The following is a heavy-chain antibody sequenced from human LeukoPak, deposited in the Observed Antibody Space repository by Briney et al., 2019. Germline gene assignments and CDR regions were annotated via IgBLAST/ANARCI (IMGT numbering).Heavy chain of an antibody. J-gene: IGHJ3*02. CDR3: AKDQGWDYDSSGYFNDAFDI. V-gene: IGHV3-43*02. Sequence: PGGSLRLFCAASGFAFDDYAMHWVRQAPGKGLEWVSLISGDGGSTYYADSVKGRFTISRDNSKNSLYLQMNSLRTEDTALYYCAKDQGWDYDSSGYFNDAFDIWGQGTMVTVSS. D-gene: IGHD3-22*01. CDR1: GFAFDDYA. CDR2: ISGDGGST.